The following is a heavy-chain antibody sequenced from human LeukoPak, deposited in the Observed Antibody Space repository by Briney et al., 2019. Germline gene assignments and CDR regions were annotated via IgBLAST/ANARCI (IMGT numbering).Heavy chain of an antibody. CDR3: ARGESRDY. V-gene: IGHV3-11*05. Sequence: GGFLRLSCVASGFTFGDYYMSWIRQAPGKGLEWVSYIGASSTYTNNADSVKGRFSISRDNAKKSLYLQMNSLRVEDTAVYYCARGESRDYWGQGTLVTVSS. CDR1: GFTFGDYY. J-gene: IGHJ4*02. D-gene: IGHD5-24*01. CDR2: IGASSTYT.